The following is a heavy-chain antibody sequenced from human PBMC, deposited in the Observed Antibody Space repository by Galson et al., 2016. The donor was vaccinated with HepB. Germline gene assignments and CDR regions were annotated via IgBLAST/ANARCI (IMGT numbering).Heavy chain of an antibody. Sequence: ETLSLTCTVSGDFFSGFYWSWVRQPAGKGLEWIGRIYTSESANYNPSLKSRVTMSVDTSKNQFSLRLRSVTAADTAVYYCAGDPRGNWSYPLYYYGMDVWGQGTTVTVSS. D-gene: IGHD1-7*01. J-gene: IGHJ6*02. CDR2: IYTSESA. CDR1: GDFFSGFY. CDR3: AGDPRGNWSYPLYYYGMDV. V-gene: IGHV4-4*07.